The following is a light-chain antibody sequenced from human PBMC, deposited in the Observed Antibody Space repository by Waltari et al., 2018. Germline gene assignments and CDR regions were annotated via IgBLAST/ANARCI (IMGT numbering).Light chain of an antibody. CDR3: QQYYSYPLT. CDR1: QGISSY. Sequence: GDRVTITCRASQGISSYLAWYQQKPGKAPKLLIYAASTLQSGVPSRFSGSGSGTDFTLTISCLQSEDFATYYCQQYYSYPLTFGQGTKVEIK. CDR2: AAS. J-gene: IGKJ1*01. V-gene: IGKV1-8*01.